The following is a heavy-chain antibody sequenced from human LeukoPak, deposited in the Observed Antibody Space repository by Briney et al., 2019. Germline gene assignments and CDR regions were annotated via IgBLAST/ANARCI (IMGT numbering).Heavy chain of an antibody. V-gene: IGHV3-30*02. D-gene: IGHD2-21*01. CDR1: GFTFSSYG. CDR2: IRYDGSNK. Sequence: GGSLRLSCAASGFTFSSYGMHWVRQAPGKGLEWVAFIRYDGSNKYYADSVKGRFTISRDNSKNTLYLQMNSLRAEDTAVYYCASPSPLWPQPYDFDYWGQGTLVTVSS. CDR3: ASPSPLWPQPYDFDY. J-gene: IGHJ4*02.